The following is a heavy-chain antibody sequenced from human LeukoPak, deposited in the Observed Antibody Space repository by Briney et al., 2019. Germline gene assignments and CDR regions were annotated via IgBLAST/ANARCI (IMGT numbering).Heavy chain of an antibody. CDR1: GGSINNYY. D-gene: IGHD4-11*01. J-gene: IGHJ5*02. Sequence: SETLSLTCTVSGGSINNYYWSWIRQPPGKGLEWIGYIYYSGSTNYNPSLKSRVTISVDTSKNQFSLKLSSVTAADTAVYYCARSVDYGNYLVVGWFDPWGQGTLVTVSS. V-gene: IGHV4-59*01. CDR2: IYYSGST. CDR3: ARSVDYGNYLVVGWFDP.